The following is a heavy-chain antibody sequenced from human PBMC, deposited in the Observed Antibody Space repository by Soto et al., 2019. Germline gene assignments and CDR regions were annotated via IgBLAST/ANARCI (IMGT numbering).Heavy chain of an antibody. CDR3: ATHTTWSPGRFDP. V-gene: IGHV4-61*01. J-gene: IGHJ5*02. Sequence: QVQLQESGPGLVKPSDILSLTCTVSGGSVKSGSYYWNWIRQPPGKGLEWIGYIHYSGTTRYNTSLKSRVAMSIDTSKNQCSLRLTSVTAADTAVYYCATHTTWSPGRFDPWGQGTLVTVSS. D-gene: IGHD2-2*01. CDR1: GGSVKSGSYY. CDR2: IHYSGTT.